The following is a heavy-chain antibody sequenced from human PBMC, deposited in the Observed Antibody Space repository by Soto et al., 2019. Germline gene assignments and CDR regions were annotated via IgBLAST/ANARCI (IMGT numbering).Heavy chain of an antibody. D-gene: IGHD3-16*01. J-gene: IGHJ6*02. CDR3: AKGGGGKTVANFGMDV. CDR1: GDSVSNDY. V-gene: IGHV1-46*01. CDR2: ISPFGGAT. Sequence: ASVKVSCKASGDSVSNDYLHWVRQAPGQGFEWLGLISPFGGATAYAQRFKGRVTVTMDKSPTSFYLELSSLRSDDTAVYYCAKGGGGKTVANFGMDVWGQGGTVTVSS.